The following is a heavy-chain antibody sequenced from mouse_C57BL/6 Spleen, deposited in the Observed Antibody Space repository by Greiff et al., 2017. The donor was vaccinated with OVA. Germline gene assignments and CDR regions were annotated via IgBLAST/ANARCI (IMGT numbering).Heavy chain of an antibody. CDR2: IDPSDSET. CDR1: GYTFTSYW. Sequence: QVQLKQPGAELVRPGSSVKLSCKASGYTFTSYWMHWVKQRPIQGLEWIGNIDPSDSETHYNQKFKDKATLTVDKSSSTAYMQLSSLTSEDSAVYYCARSSSYAGFAYWGQGTLVTVSA. CDR3: ARSSSYAGFAY. V-gene: IGHV1-52*01. J-gene: IGHJ3*01. D-gene: IGHD1-1*01.